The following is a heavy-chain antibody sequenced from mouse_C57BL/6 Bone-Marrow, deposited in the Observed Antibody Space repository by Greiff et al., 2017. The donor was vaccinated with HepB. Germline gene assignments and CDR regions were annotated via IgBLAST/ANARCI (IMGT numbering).Heavy chain of an antibody. J-gene: IGHJ3*01. D-gene: IGHD2-3*01. CDR1: GYAFSSSW. CDR2: IYPGDGDT. V-gene: IGHV1-82*01. CDR3: ARWAYGYYGLFAY. Sequence: VQLQQSGPELVKPGASVKISCKASGYAFSSSWMNWVKQRPGKGLEWIGRIYPGDGDTNYNGKFKGKATLTADKSSSTAYMQLSSLTSEDSAVYFCARWAYGYYGLFAYWGQGTLVTVSA.